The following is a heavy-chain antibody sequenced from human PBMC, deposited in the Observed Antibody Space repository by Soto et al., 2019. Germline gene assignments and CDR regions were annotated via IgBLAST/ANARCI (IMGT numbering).Heavy chain of an antibody. V-gene: IGHV1-2*02. J-gene: IGHJ6*02. Sequence: ASVKVSCKASGYTFTGYYMHWVRQAPGQGLEWMGWINPNSGGTNYAQKFQGRVTMTRDTPISTAYMELSRMRSDDTAVYYCATVRDYYYGMDVWGQGTTVTVSS. CDR2: INPNSGGT. CDR3: ATVRDYYYGMDV. CDR1: GYTFTGYY.